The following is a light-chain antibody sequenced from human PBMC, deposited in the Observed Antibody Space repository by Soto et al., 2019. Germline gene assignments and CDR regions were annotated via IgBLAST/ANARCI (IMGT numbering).Light chain of an antibody. CDR1: SSNIRTNT. CDR2: SSN. CDR3: AAWDGSLNVVL. J-gene: IGLJ3*02. Sequence: QSALTQPPSASGTPGQRVTISCSGSSSNIRTNTVNWYQQFPRSAPKLLMYSSNQRPSGVPDRFSGSKSGTSASLAISGLQSEDEADYYCAAWDGSLNVVLFGGGNKLTVL. V-gene: IGLV1-44*01.